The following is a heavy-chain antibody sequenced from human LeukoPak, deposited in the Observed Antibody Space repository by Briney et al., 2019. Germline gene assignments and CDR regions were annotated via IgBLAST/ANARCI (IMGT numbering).Heavy chain of an antibody. V-gene: IGHV3-9*01. D-gene: IGHD1-14*01. CDR2: ISWNSGSI. CDR1: GFTFDDYA. CDR3: ATSYGTFREPFDY. Sequence: GGSLRLSCAASGFTFDDYAMHWVRQAPGKGLEWVSGISWNSGSIGYADSVKGRFTISRDNAKNSLYLQMNSLRAEDTALYYCATSYGTFREPFDYWGQGTLVTVSS. J-gene: IGHJ4*02.